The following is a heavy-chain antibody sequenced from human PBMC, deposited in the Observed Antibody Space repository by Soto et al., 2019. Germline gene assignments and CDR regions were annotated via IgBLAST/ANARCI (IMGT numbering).Heavy chain of an antibody. D-gene: IGHD2-21*02. CDR3: ARDSRGVVTALDY. CDR2: LYYSGST. CDR1: GASINSDY. Sequence: SAPLSITCTVSGASINSDYWTWIRQPPGKGLEWIVNLYYSGSTTYNPSLKSRLTISVDTSKNQFSLKLTSVTAADTAVYYCARDSRGVVTALDYWGQGITVTVSS. V-gene: IGHV4-59*01. J-gene: IGHJ4*02.